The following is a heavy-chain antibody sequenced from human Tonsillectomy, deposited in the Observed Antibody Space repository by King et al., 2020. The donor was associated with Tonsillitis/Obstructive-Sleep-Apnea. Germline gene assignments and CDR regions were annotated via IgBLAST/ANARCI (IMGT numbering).Heavy chain of an antibody. Sequence: VQLVESGGGVVQPGRSLRLSCAASGFTFSNYAMHWVRQAPGKGLEWVAVISYDGSNKYYADSVKGRFTISRDNSKNTLSLQMNSLRAEDTAMYYCARDFSATIVYGMDLWGQGTTVTVSS. CDR3: ARDFSATIVYGMDL. CDR2: ISYDGSNK. J-gene: IGHJ6*02. CDR1: GFTFSNYA. D-gene: IGHD5-12*01. V-gene: IGHV3-30*04.